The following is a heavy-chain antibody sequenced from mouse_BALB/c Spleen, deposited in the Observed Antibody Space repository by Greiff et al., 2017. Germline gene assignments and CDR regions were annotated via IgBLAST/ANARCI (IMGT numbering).Heavy chain of an antibody. CDR1: GFSLTGYG. CDR3: ARENYDGSSSYWYFDV. D-gene: IGHD1-1*01. CDR2: IWGDGST. V-gene: IGHV2-6-7*01. Sequence: VQLVESGPGLVAPSQSLSITCTVSGFSLTGYGVNWVRQPPGKGLEWLGMIWGDGSTDYNSALKSRLSISKDNSKSQVFLKMNSLQTDDTARYYCARENYDGSSSYWYFDVWGAGTTVTVSS. J-gene: IGHJ1*01.